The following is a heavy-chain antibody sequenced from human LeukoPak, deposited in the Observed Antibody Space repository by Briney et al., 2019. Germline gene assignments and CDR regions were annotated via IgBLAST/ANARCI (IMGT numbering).Heavy chain of an antibody. CDR1: GYTFTGYY. J-gene: IGHJ4*02. Sequence: ASVKVSCKASGYTFTGYYMHWVRQAPGQGLEWMGRINPNSGGTNYAQKFQGRVTMTRDTSISTAYMELSRLRSDDTAVYYCARDVYGSSGYYWGVGFDYWGQGTLVTVSS. CDR3: ARDVYGSSGYYWGVGFDY. D-gene: IGHD3-22*01. V-gene: IGHV1-2*06. CDR2: INPNSGGT.